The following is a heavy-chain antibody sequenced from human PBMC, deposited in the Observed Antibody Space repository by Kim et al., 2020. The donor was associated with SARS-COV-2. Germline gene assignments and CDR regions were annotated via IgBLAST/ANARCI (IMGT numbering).Heavy chain of an antibody. J-gene: IGHJ4*02. V-gene: IGHV4-59*01. CDR3: ARDSSSLFRFDY. Sequence: NSNPSLKSRVTISVDTSKNQFSLKLSSVPAADTAVYYCARDSSSLFRFDYWGQGTLVTVSS. D-gene: IGHD6-13*01.